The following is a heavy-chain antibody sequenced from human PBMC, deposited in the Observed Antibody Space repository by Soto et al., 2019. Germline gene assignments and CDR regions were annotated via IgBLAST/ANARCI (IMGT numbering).Heavy chain of an antibody. CDR3: AKGCRIVVVPADFDY. CDR1: GFTFISYA. Sequence: PGGSLRLSCAASGFTFISYAMSWVRQAPGKGLEWVSAISGSGGSTYYADSVKGRFTISRDNSKNTLYLQMNSLRAEDTAVYYCAKGCRIVVVPADFDYWGQGTLVTVSS. J-gene: IGHJ4*02. V-gene: IGHV3-23*01. D-gene: IGHD2-2*01. CDR2: ISGSGGST.